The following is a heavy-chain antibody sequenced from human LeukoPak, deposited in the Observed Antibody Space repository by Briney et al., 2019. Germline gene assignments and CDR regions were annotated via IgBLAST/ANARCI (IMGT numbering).Heavy chain of an antibody. CDR1: GFTFSSFG. Sequence: GGSLRLSCAASGFTFSSFGMSWVRQALGKGLEWVSAISSTGGTAYYADSVKGRFTISRDNSKNTLYLQMNSLRAEDTAIYYCAKNGDRGAYCSGGSCYPYYYYNMDVWGKGTTVTISS. CDR3: AKNGDRGAYCSGGSCYPYYYYNMDV. J-gene: IGHJ6*03. V-gene: IGHV3-23*01. D-gene: IGHD2-15*01. CDR2: ISSTGGTA.